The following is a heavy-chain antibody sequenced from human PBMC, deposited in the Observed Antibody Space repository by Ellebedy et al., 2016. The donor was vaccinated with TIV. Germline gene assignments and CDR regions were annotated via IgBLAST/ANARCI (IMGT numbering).Heavy chain of an antibody. V-gene: IGHV1-46*04. CDR1: GGTFSSYA. CDR2: INPSGGSA. Sequence: AASVKVSCKASGGTFSSYAINWVRQAPGQGPEWMGIINPSGGSATYAASLQGRVTMTRDRSTSTVFMELNSLRSEDTAVYYCARDFAFDSWGQGTLVTVSS. J-gene: IGHJ4*02. CDR3: ARDFAFDS.